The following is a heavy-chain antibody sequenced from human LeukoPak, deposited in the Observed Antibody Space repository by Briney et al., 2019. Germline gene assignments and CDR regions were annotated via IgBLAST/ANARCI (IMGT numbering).Heavy chain of an antibody. CDR1: GGSISSGGYY. Sequence: SETLSLTCTVSGGSISSGGYYWSWIRQHPGKGLEWIGYIYYSGSTNYNPSLKSRVTISVDTSKNQFSLKLSSVTAADTAVYYCARDHRGCSSTSCYTVFDYWGQGTLVTVSS. V-gene: IGHV4-61*08. CDR2: IYYSGST. J-gene: IGHJ4*02. D-gene: IGHD2-2*02. CDR3: ARDHRGCSSTSCYTVFDY.